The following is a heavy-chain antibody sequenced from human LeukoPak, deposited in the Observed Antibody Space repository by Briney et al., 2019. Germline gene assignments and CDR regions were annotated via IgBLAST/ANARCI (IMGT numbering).Heavy chain of an antibody. CDR3: ARVGSGSYFLDALDI. CDR2: IWSDGNIK. J-gene: IGHJ3*02. CDR1: GFIFKNYG. D-gene: IGHD1-26*01. V-gene: IGHV3-33*01. Sequence: GRSLRLSCTASGFIFKNYGMHWVRQTPGKGLEWLAVIWSDGNIKYYADSVKGRFSISRDNFKNLLYLQMSGLRAEDTAVYYWARVGSGSYFLDALDIWGQGTMVTVSS.